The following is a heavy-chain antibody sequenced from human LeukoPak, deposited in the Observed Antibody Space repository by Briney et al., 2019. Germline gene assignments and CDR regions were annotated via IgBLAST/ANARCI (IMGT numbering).Heavy chain of an antibody. D-gene: IGHD3-22*01. V-gene: IGHV3-7*01. CDR3: ARDPYYYDSSGYYGEGFDY. J-gene: IGHJ4*02. CDR2: IKQDGSEK. Sequence: GGSLRLSCAASGFTFSSYWMSWVRQAPGKGLECVANIKQDGSEKYYVDSVKGRFTISRDNAKNSLYLQMNSLRAEDTAVYYCARDPYYYDSSGYYGEGFDYWGQGTLVTVSS. CDR1: GFTFSSYW.